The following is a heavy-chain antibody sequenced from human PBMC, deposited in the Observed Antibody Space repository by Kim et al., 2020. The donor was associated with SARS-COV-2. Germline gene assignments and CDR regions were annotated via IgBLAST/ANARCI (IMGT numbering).Heavy chain of an antibody. J-gene: IGHJ4*02. Sequence: LKSRVTISVDTSKNQFSLKLSSVTAADTAVYYCASSTLWFGELAAYYFDYWGQGTLVTVSS. D-gene: IGHD3-10*01. V-gene: IGHV4-39*01. CDR3: ASSTLWFGELAAYYFDY.